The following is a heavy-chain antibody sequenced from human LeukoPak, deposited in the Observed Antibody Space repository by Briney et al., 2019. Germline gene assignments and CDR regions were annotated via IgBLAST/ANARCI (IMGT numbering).Heavy chain of an antibody. Sequence: GGSLRLSCAASGFTFSSYAMSWVRQAPGKGLEWVSALSASSSSTYYADSVKGRFTISRDNSKNTLYLQMNSLRAEDTAVYYCAREELQRGGDCHQHWGQGTLVTVSS. V-gene: IGHV3-23*01. CDR2: LSASSSST. D-gene: IGHD2-21*02. J-gene: IGHJ4*02. CDR3: AREELQRGGDCHQH. CDR1: GFTFSSYA.